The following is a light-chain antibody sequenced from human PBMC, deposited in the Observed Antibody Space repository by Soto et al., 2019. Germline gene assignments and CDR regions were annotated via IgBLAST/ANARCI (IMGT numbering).Light chain of an antibody. CDR1: QYISTW. CDR2: SAS. J-gene: IGKJ3*01. Sequence: DIQMTQSPSFVSASVGDRVTLTCRASQYISTWLAWYQQRLGEAPRLLIFSASTLKNGIPPRFSGSGSGTDFNLTISGLQPDDFATHYCQQGRTSPLSFGTETKV. CDR3: QQGRTSPLS. V-gene: IGKV1D-12*01.